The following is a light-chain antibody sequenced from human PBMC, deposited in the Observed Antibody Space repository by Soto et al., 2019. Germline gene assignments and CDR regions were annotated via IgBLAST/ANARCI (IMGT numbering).Light chain of an antibody. CDR1: QRLTNN. V-gene: IGKV3D-15*01. CDR3: QQYGSSLWT. Sequence: EIVMTQSPATLSVSPGEGVTLSCRASQRLTNNLAWYQQSPGQAPRLLIYGASTRATGIPTRFSGSGTGTEFTLTISSLESEDFAVYYCQQYGSSLWTFGQGTKVEIK. CDR2: GAS. J-gene: IGKJ1*01.